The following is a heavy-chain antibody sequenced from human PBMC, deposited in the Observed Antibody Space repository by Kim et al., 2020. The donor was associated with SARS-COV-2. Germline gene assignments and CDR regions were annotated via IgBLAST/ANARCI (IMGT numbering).Heavy chain of an antibody. D-gene: IGHD5-18*01. J-gene: IGHJ2*01. V-gene: IGHV3-23*01. CDR2: ISGSGGST. Sequence: GGSLRLSCAASGFTFSSYAMSWVRQAPGKGLEWVSAISGSGGSTYYADSVKGRFTISRDNSKNTLYLQMNSLRAEDTAVNYCAKSSGNSYGYWYFDLWGRGTLVTVSS. CDR1: GFTFSSYA. CDR3: AKSSGNSYGYWYFDL.